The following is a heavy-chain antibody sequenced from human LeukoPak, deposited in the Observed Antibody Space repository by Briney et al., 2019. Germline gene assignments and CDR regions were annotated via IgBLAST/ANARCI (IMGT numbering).Heavy chain of an antibody. J-gene: IGHJ4*02. CDR2: ISGSGGST. Sequence: GGSLRLSCGASGFTFSSYAMSWVPQAPGKGLEWVSAISGSGGSTYYADSVKGRFPISRDNSKNTLYLQMNSLRAEDTAVYYCAKLVTGVYYFDYWGQGTLVTVSS. CDR1: GFTFSSYA. V-gene: IGHV3-23*01. D-gene: IGHD4-23*01. CDR3: AKLVTGVYYFDY.